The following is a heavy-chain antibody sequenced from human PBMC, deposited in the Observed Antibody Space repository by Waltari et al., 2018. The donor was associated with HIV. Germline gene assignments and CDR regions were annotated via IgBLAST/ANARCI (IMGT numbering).Heavy chain of an antibody. V-gene: IGHV4-34*01. Sequence: QVHLQQSGAGLLKPSETLSLTCTVSGGSFSGYYWSWIRQPPGQGLGWIGEVNHSGNINYNPSLKGRLINTVDKSKGQFPLGLKSVTAADTAVYYCSREGYGGNPANNFDFWGQGTLVSVSS. CDR2: VNHSGNI. J-gene: IGHJ4*02. D-gene: IGHD2-15*01. CDR1: GGSFSGYY. CDR3: SREGYGGNPANNFDF.